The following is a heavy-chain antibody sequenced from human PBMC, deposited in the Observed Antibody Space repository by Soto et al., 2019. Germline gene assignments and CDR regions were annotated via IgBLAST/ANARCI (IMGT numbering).Heavy chain of an antibody. CDR3: AKDLLEWLLSSAYYYMDV. J-gene: IGHJ6*03. D-gene: IGHD3-3*01. V-gene: IGHV3-23*01. CDR1: GFTFSSYA. Sequence: EVQLLESGGGLVQPGGSLRLSCAASGFTFSSYAMSWVRQAPGKGLEWVSAISGSGGSTYYADSVKGRFTISRDNSKNTLYLQMNSLRAEDTTVYYCAKDLLEWLLSSAYYYMDVWGKGTTVTVSS. CDR2: ISGSGGST.